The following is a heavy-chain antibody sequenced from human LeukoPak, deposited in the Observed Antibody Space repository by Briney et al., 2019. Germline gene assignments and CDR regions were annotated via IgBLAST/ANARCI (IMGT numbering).Heavy chain of an antibody. V-gene: IGHV4-59*02. CDR3: ARVRGGYDAIDH. J-gene: IGHJ4*02. D-gene: IGHD5-12*01. CDR2: SYYTRST. CDR1: GSSVSTYH. Sequence: SETLSLTCTVSGSSVSTYHWGWIRQPPGKGLEWIGYSYYTRSTNYNPSLTGRVTISVDMSKNQFSLKLISVTAADTAVYHCARVRGGYDAIDHWGQGTLVTVSS.